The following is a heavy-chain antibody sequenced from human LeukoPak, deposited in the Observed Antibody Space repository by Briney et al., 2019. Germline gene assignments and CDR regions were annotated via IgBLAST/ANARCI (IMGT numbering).Heavy chain of an antibody. CDR3: ARAGWDSGYDLGAFDI. V-gene: IGHV4-59*01. D-gene: IGHD5-12*01. CDR2: IYYSGST. CDR1: GGSMSSSY. Sequence: SETLSLTCAVSGGSMSSSYWSWIRQPPGKGLEWIGYIYYSGSTNYNPSLKSRVTISVDTSKNQFPLKLSSVTAADTAVYYCARAGWDSGYDLGAFDIWGQGTMVTVSS. J-gene: IGHJ3*02.